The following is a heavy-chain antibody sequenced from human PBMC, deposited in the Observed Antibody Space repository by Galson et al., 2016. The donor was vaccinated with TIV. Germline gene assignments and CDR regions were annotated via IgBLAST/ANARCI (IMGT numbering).Heavy chain of an antibody. CDR3: VRAGVKHFDF. D-gene: IGHD3-10*01. V-gene: IGHV1-3*04. CDR1: GYTFSTYA. J-gene: IGHJ4*02. Sequence: SVKASCKASGYTFSTYAKHWVRQAPGQRLEWMGWINTDNGDAEFSQKFRDRVTITRDTSATTAYMETYMELSSLKSEDTAVYYCVRAGVKHFDFWGQGTLVTVSS. CDR2: INTDNGDA.